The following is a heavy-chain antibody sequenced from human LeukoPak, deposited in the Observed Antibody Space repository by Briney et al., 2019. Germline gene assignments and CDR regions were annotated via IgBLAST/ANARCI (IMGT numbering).Heavy chain of an antibody. Sequence: SETLSLTCNVSGGSITFGSYHWNWIRQPGGKTLEGIGRVYVTGITNYNPSLKSRVTISLDKARNQVSLMLTSVTAADTAVYYCARERGMRELRTWFDPWGQGSLVTVST. D-gene: IGHD3-16*01. CDR1: GGSITFGSYH. J-gene: IGHJ5*02. CDR3: ARERGMRELRTWFDP. CDR2: VYVTGIT. V-gene: IGHV4-61*02.